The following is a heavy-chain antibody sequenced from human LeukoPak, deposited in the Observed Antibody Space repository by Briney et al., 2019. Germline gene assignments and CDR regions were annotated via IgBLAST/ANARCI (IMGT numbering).Heavy chain of an antibody. V-gene: IGHV3-21*01. D-gene: IGHD2-21*01. CDR2: ISSGGSYI. CDR3: ARGPALYCASSSCLDGVD. Sequence: GGSLRLSCAASGFTFSDYAMNWVRQAPGKGLEWVSSISSGGSYISYADSVKGRFTVSRDNAKDSLFLQMRSLRDEDTAVYYCARGPALYCASSSCLDGVDWGQGTLVSVSS. CDR1: GFTFSDYA. J-gene: IGHJ4*02.